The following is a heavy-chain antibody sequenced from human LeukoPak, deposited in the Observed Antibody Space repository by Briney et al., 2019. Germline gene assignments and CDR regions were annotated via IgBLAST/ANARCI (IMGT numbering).Heavy chain of an antibody. Sequence: ASVKVSCKASGYTFTSYYMHWVRQAPGQGLEWMGIINPSGGSTSYAQKFQGRVTMTRDTSTSTVYMELCSLRSEDTAVYYCARGPPPRYSSGWYGWYFDLWGRGTLVTVSS. CDR3: ARGPPPRYSSGWYGWYFDL. D-gene: IGHD6-19*01. CDR2: INPSGGST. V-gene: IGHV1-46*01. CDR1: GYTFTSYY. J-gene: IGHJ2*01.